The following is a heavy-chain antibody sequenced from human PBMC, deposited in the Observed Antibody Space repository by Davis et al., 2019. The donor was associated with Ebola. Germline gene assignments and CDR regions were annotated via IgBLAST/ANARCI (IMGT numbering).Heavy chain of an antibody. V-gene: IGHV3-21*01. J-gene: IGHJ2*01. Sequence: PGGSLRLSCVASGFTFRTYSMSWVRQAPGKGLEWVSSISSDSDYIYYADSVKGRFTISRDNAKNSLYLQMNSLRDEDTAVYYCARDGGGSYCSGGSCYPSILQRYWYFDLWGRGTLVTVSS. CDR2: ISSDSDYI. CDR3: ARDGGGSYCSGGSCYPSILQRYWYFDL. D-gene: IGHD2-15*01. CDR1: GFTFRTYS.